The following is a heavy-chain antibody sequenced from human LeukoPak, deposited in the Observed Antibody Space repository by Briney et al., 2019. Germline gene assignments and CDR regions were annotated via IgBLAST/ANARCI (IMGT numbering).Heavy chain of an antibody. J-gene: IGHJ4*02. D-gene: IGHD3-22*01. V-gene: IGHV1-18*01. CDR3: ARNYDSSKDGNDH. Sequence: ASVKVSCKDSGYRLTSHSISWVRQAPGQGLEWVGWISSYNGKTNYGKNVQGRVTMTTDTSTSTAYMELRSLRSDDTAIYYCARNYDSSKDGNDHWGQGTLVSVSS. CDR1: GYRLTSHS. CDR2: ISSYNGKT.